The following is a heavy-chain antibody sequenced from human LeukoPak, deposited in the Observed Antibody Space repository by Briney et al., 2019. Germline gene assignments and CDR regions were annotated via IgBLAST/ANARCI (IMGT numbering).Heavy chain of an antibody. J-gene: IGHJ3*02. Sequence: GESLKISCKGSGFIFTDYWIGWVRQIPGKGLEWMGIIYPGDSDTRKSPSRQGQVTISADKSISTVYLEWSSPQASDTGVYYCARLPDAFDIWGQGTMVTVSS. CDR2: IYPGDSDT. CDR3: ARLPDAFDI. V-gene: IGHV5-51*01. CDR1: GFIFTDYW.